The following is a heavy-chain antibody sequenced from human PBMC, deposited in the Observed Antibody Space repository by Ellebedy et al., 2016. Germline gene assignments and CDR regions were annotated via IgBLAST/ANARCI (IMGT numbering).Heavy chain of an antibody. CDR2: IYWDDDK. D-gene: IGHD2-15*01. Sequence: SGPTLVXPTQTLTLTCTFSGFSLSTSGVGVGWIRQPPGKALEWLALIYWDDDKRYSPSLKSRLTITKDTSKNQVVLTMTNMDPVDTATYYCAHIDGGALGYCSGGSCQQINWFDPWGQGTLVTVSS. V-gene: IGHV2-5*02. CDR3: AHIDGGALGYCSGGSCQQINWFDP. J-gene: IGHJ5*02. CDR1: GFSLSTSGVG.